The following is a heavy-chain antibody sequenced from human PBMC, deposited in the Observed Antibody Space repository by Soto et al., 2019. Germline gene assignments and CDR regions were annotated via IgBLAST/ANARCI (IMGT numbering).Heavy chain of an antibody. V-gene: IGHV3-23*01. CDR2: ISGSGASP. J-gene: IGHJ4*02. CDR1: GFTFSTYT. CDR3: AKARCSTTNCYVPDY. D-gene: IGHD2-2*01. Sequence: GGSLRLSCAASGFTFSTYTMSWVRRAPGKGLEWVSAISGSGASPSYADSVQGRFTISRDNPKRTLYLQMNNLRAEDTAVYYCAKARCSTTNCYVPDYWGPGTLVTVSS.